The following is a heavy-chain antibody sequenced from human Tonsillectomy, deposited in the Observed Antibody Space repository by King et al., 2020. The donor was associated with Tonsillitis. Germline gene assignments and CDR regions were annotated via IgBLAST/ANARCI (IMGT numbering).Heavy chain of an antibody. Sequence: VQLVESGGGVVQPGRSLRLSCAASGFTFSYYAIHWVRQAPDKGLEWVTVIFYDGSNKYYADSVKGRFTISRDNSKNTFYLQMNSLRPEDTAVYYCVAEYYYDSSGTDGMDVWGQGTTVTVSS. J-gene: IGHJ6*02. CDR2: IFYDGSNK. V-gene: IGHV3-30*04. CDR3: VAEYYYDSSGTDGMDV. CDR1: GFTFSYYA. D-gene: IGHD3-22*01.